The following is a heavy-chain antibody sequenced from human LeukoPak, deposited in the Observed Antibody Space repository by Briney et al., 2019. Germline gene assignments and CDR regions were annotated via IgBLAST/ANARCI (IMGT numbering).Heavy chain of an antibody. V-gene: IGHV3-21*01. CDR2: ISSSYNYT. CDR1: GFTFSTYS. Sequence: GGSLRLSCAASGFTFSTYSMNWVRQAPGKGLESVSSISSSYNYTYYAESLKGRLTISRDNSKNALYLQMSSLRAEDTAVYCCARADGGDIDYWGQGTLVTVSS. J-gene: IGHJ4*02. D-gene: IGHD2-21*02. CDR3: ARADGGDIDY.